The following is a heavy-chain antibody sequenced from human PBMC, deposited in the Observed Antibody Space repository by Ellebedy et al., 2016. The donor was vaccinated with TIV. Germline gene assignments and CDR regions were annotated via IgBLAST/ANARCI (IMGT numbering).Heavy chain of an antibody. CDR1: GGSISSSSYY. CDR2: IYYSGST. D-gene: IGHD3-10*01. V-gene: IGHV4-39*01. CDR3: ARLLWFGRAYDY. J-gene: IGHJ4*02. Sequence: MPSETLSLTCTVSGGSISSSSYYWGWIRQPPGKGLEWIGSIYYSGSTYYNPSLKSRVTISVDTSKNQFSLKLSSVTAADTAVYYCARLLWFGRAYDYWGQGTLVTVSS.